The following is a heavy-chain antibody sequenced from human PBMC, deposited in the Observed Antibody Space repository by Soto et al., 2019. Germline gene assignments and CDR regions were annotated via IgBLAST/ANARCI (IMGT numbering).Heavy chain of an antibody. D-gene: IGHD1-20*01. J-gene: IGHJ3*02. CDR2: IYYSGST. V-gene: IGHV4-59*01. CDR3: ARAGMRDTNDAFDI. Sequence: SETLSLTCPVSGGSISSYYWSWIRQPPGKGLEWIGYIYYSGSTNYNPSLKSRVTISVDTSKNQFSLKLSPVTAADTAVYYCARAGMRDTNDAFDIWGQGTMVTVSS. CDR1: GGSISSYY.